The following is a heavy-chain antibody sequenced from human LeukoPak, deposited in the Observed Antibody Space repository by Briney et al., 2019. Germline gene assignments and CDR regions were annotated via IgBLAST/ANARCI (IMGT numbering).Heavy chain of an antibody. Sequence: ASVKVSCKVSGYTLTELSMHWVRQAPGKGLEWMGGFDPEDGETIYAQKFQGRVTMTEDTSTDTAYMELSSLRSEDTAVYYCATVLFGDGYNYGFGVLGYWGQGTLVTVSS. V-gene: IGHV1-24*01. CDR2: FDPEDGET. CDR1: GYTLTELS. CDR3: ATVLFGDGYNYGFGVLGY. J-gene: IGHJ4*02. D-gene: IGHD5-24*01.